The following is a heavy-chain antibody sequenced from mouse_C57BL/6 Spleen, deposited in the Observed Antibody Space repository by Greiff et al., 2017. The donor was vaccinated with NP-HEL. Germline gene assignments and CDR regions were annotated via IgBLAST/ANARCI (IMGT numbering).Heavy chain of an antibody. CDR2: IRSKSNNYAT. V-gene: IGHV10-1*01. CDR3: VRNRFYYAMDY. Sequence: EVKLMESGGGLVQPKGSLKLSCAASGFSFNTYAMNWVRQAPGKGLEWVARIRSKSNNYATYYADSVKDRFTISRDDSESMLYLQMNNLKTEDTAMYYCVRNRFYYAMDYWGQGTSVTVSS. J-gene: IGHJ4*01. CDR1: GFSFNTYA.